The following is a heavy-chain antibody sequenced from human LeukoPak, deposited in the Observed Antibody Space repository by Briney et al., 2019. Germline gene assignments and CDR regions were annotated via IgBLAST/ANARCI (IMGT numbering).Heavy chain of an antibody. V-gene: IGHV4-59*01. CDR2: IFYSGSA. J-gene: IGHJ4*02. Sequence: SETLSLTCTVSGASISTYYWSWIRQPPGKGLDWIGYIFYSGSANYNPSLKSRVTISVDTSKNQFSLKLSSVTAADTAVYYCARDYYDSSGYPLRGYYFDYWGQGTLVTVSS. CDR3: ARDYYDSSGYPLRGYYFDY. D-gene: IGHD3-22*01. CDR1: GASISTYY.